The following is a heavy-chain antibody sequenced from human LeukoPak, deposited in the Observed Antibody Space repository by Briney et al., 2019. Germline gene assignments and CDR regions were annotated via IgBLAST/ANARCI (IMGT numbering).Heavy chain of an antibody. V-gene: IGHV4-59*01. D-gene: IGHD6-19*01. J-gene: IGHJ3*02. CDR1: GGSISSYY. CDR2: IYYSGST. CDR3: AGVESYSGGSDAFDI. Sequence: SETLSLTCTVSGGSISSYYWSWIRQPPGKGLEWIGYIYYSGSTNYNPSFKSRVTISVDTSKNQFSLKLSSVTAADTAVYYCAGVESYSGGSDAFDIWGQGTMVTVSS.